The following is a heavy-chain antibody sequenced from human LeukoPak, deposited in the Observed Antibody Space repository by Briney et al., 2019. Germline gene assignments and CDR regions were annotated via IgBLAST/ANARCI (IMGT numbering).Heavy chain of an antibody. CDR3: ARDPRFSYYFDS. V-gene: IGHV3-21*04. CDR1: GFSVTSNY. D-gene: IGHD3-10*01. J-gene: IGHJ4*02. Sequence: GGSLRLSCTASGFSVTSNYMNWVRQAPGKGLEWVSSISGNENYIYYADSVKGRFTISRDNAKNSLYLQMNSLRVEDTAIYYCARDPRFSYYFDSWGQGTLVTVSS. CDR2: ISGNENYI.